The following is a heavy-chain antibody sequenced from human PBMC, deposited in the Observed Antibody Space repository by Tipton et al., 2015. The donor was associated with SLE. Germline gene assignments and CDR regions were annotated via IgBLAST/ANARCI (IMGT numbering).Heavy chain of an antibody. V-gene: IGHV3-43*01. CDR1: GFTFDDYT. D-gene: IGHD5-18*01. CDR2: ISWDGGST. Sequence: GSLRLSCAASGFTFDDYTMHWVRQAPGKGLEWVSLISWDGGSTYYADSVKGRFTISRDNAKNSLYLQMNSLRTEDTALYYCAKDIGGYGLVYWGQGTLVTVSS. CDR3: AKDIGGYGLVY. J-gene: IGHJ4*02.